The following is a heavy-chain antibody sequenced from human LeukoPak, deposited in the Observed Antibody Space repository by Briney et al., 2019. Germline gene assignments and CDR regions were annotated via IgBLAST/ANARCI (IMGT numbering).Heavy chain of an antibody. CDR2: ISGSGGST. V-gene: IGHV3-23*01. Sequence: GSLRLSCAASGFTFSSYAMSWVRQAPGKGLEWVSAISGSGGSTYYVDSVKGRFTISRDNSKNTLYVQMNSLRAEDTAVYYCAKVRGRLRGGDYWGQGTLVTVSS. D-gene: IGHD1-26*01. CDR3: AKVRGRLRGGDY. CDR1: GFTFSSYA. J-gene: IGHJ4*02.